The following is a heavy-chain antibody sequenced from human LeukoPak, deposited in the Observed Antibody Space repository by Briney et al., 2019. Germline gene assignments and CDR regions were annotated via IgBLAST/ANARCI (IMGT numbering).Heavy chain of an antibody. V-gene: IGHV4-39*01. CDR2: INYSGST. J-gene: IGHJ5*02. CDR1: GGSISSSTYY. CDR3: ARHTARYCSSASCYFDWFDP. Sequence: SETLSLTCAVSGGSISSSTYYWGWIRQPPGKGLEWLGSINYSGSTYYNPSLKSRVTISVDTSKNQFSLKLSSVTAADTAVYYCARHTARYCSSASCYFDWFDPWGQGTLVTVSS. D-gene: IGHD2-2*01.